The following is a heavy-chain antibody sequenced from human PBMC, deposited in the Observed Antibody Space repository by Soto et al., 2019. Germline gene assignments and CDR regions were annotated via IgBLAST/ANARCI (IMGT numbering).Heavy chain of an antibody. V-gene: IGHV4-4*07. CDR3: AGEQSGAANF. CDR2: ISATGTT. Sequence: QLQLQESGPGLVEPSETLSLTCSVSGDSMSSYYWSWIRQSAEKGLEWIGRISATGTTSYIPSLKSQITLSVDTSKNQFSLNLKFVTAADTAVYFCAGEQSGAANFWGQGTLVTVS. D-gene: IGHD2-15*01. CDR1: GDSMSSYY. J-gene: IGHJ3*01.